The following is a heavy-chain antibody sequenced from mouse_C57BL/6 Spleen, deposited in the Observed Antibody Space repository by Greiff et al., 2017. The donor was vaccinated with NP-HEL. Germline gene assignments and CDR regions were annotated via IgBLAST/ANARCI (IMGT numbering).Heavy chain of an antibody. V-gene: IGHV7-3*01. D-gene: IGHD1-1*01. CDR3: ARYKGIYYVSLYAMDY. CDR2: IRNKANGYTT. Sequence: EVQLVESGGGLVQPGGSLSLSCAASGFTFTDYYMSWVRQPPGKALEWLGFIRNKANGYTTEYSASVKGRFTISRDNSQSILYLQMNALRAEDSATYYCARYKGIYYVSLYAMDYWGQGTSVTVSS. CDR1: GFTFTDYY. J-gene: IGHJ4*01.